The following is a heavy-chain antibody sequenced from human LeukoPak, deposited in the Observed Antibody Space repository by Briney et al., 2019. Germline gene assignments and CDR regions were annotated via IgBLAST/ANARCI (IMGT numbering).Heavy chain of an antibody. V-gene: IGHV3-23*01. Sequence: PGGSLRLSCAASGFTFRSYPMNWVRQAPGKGLEWVSGISNSGDTTYYADSVKGRFTISRDNSKNTLYLQMDSLRAEDTAVYYCAIGWELHRFGYWGQGTLVTVSS. CDR3: AIGWELHRFGY. CDR2: ISNSGDTT. J-gene: IGHJ4*02. D-gene: IGHD1-26*01. CDR1: GFTFRSYP.